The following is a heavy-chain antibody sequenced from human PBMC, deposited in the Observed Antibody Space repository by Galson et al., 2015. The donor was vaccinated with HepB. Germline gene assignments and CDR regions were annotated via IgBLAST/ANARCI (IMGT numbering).Heavy chain of an antibody. Sequence: SVKVSCKASGYTFTSYGISWVRQAPGQGLEWMGWISAYNGNTNYAQKLQGRVTMTTDTSTSTAYMELRSLRSDDTAVYYCARAPLWFGELFRNWYYYYGMDVWGQGTTVTVSS. D-gene: IGHD3-10*01. V-gene: IGHV1-18*04. CDR1: GYTFTSYG. CDR3: ARAPLWFGELFRNWYYYYGMDV. J-gene: IGHJ6*02. CDR2: ISAYNGNT.